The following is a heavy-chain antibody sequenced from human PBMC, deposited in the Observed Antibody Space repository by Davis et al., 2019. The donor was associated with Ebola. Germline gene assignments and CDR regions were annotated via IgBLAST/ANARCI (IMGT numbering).Heavy chain of an antibody. V-gene: IGHV3-74*01. D-gene: IGHD2-8*02. CDR3: ARGYWNFDH. J-gene: IGHJ4*02. CDR1: GFTFSSYW. Sequence: GESLKISCAASGFTFSSYWMHWVRQAPGRGLVWVSRINSDGSSTSYADSVKGRFTISRDNAKNTLYLQMNSLRADDTAVYYCARGYWNFDHWGQGTLVTVSS. CDR2: INSDGSST.